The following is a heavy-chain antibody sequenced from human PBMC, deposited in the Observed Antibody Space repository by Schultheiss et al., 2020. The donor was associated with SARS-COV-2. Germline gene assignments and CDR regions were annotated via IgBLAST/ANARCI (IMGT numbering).Heavy chain of an antibody. D-gene: IGHD3-16*01. CDR2: ISSNGGST. J-gene: IGHJ4*02. CDR3: ARVVIWDENIYDY. V-gene: IGHV3-64*01. CDR1: GFTFSSYA. Sequence: GGSLRLSCAASGFTFSSYAMHWVRQAPGKGLEYVSAISSNGGSTYYANSVKGRFTISRDNSKNTLYLQMNSLRAEDTALYYCARVVIWDENIYDYWGQGTLVTVSS.